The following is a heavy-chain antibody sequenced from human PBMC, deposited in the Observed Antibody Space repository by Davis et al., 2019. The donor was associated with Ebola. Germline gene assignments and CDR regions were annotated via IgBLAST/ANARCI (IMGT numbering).Heavy chain of an antibody. CDR3: AREVGTTLRGLEYFLDS. CDR2: FGTGGDT. J-gene: IGHJ4*02. D-gene: IGHD2/OR15-2a*01. V-gene: IGHV3-21*01. Sequence: GESLKISCAASGFTFSSYGMHWVRQAPGKGLEWVSTFGTGGDTYYADSVKGRFTISRDNAKNSLYLQMNSLRAEDTAVYYCAREVGTTLRGLEYFLDSWGQGTLVTVSS. CDR1: GFTFSSYG.